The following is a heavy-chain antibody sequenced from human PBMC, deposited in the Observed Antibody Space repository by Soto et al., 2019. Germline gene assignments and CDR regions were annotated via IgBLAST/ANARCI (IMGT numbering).Heavy chain of an antibody. CDR2: MYSGGST. D-gene: IGHD2-2*03. Sequence: PGGSLRPSCAASGFTVSSNYMSWVRQAPGKGLEWVSVMYSGGSTYYADSVKGRFTISRDNSKNTLYLQMNSLRAYDTAVYCCACPKVGYCSSTSCRKYYYYGMDVWGQGTTVSVSS. CDR3: ACPKVGYCSSTSCRKYYYYGMDV. V-gene: IGHV3-53*01. J-gene: IGHJ6*02. CDR1: GFTVSSNY.